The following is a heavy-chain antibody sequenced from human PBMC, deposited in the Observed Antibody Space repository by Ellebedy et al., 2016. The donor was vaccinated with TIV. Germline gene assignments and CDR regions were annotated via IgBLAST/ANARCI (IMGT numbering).Heavy chain of an antibody. CDR3: ARDPRNKGFDP. J-gene: IGHJ5*02. Sequence: GESLKISCAASGFTFSGYWMHWVRQLPGKGLVWVSRINGDGSSTDYADSVKGRFSISRDNAKDTLYLQMNSLRAEDTAVYYCARDPRNKGFDPWGQGTLVTVSS. V-gene: IGHV3-74*01. CDR1: GFTFSGYW. CDR2: INGDGSST.